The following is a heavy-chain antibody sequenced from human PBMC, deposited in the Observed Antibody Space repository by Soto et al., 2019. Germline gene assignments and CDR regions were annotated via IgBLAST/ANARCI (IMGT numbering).Heavy chain of an antibody. D-gene: IGHD7-27*01. CDR1: GFSFSISP. Sequence: GGSPRLSCAASGFSFSISPMHWVRQAPGKGPGWVALISYDGTNKFYAASVKGRFTISRDNSKSTLYLQVDSLRPEDAAAYYCARDPKTSGGQHWAFNYFDSWGQGTLVTVSS. CDR2: ISYDGTNK. J-gene: IGHJ4*02. V-gene: IGHV3-30-3*01. CDR3: ARDPKTSGGQHWAFNYFDS.